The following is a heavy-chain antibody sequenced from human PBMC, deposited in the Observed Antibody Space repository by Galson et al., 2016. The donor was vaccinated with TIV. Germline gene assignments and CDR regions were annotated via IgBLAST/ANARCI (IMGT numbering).Heavy chain of an antibody. CDR3: ARSHGGSYRAPSFDY. CDR2: INTVNGNT. V-gene: IGHV1-18*04. Sequence: SVKVSCKASGYPFSGYWISWVRQAPGQGLEWMGWINTVNGNTDYAQKLQGRVTMTTDTSTSTAYMELRSLRSDDTAVYYCARSHGGSYRAPSFDYWGQGTLVTVSS. D-gene: IGHD1-26*01. CDR1: GYPFSGYW. J-gene: IGHJ4*02.